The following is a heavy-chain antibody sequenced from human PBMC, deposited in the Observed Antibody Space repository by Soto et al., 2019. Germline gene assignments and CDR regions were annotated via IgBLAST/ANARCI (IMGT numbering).Heavy chain of an antibody. J-gene: IGHJ4*02. CDR1: GFTFSGSV. CDR2: IRSRDSDYAT. D-gene: IGHD6-6*01. V-gene: IGHV3-73*01. Sequence: EVQLVESGGGLVHPGGSLKLSCAVSGFTFSGSVMHWVRQAPGKGLEWLGRIRSRDSDYATSYAESVKGRVTISRDDSKKTSYLQVTSLKIEDTALYYCTTFGNSSKGFDYWGQGTLVTVSS. CDR3: TTFGNSSKGFDY.